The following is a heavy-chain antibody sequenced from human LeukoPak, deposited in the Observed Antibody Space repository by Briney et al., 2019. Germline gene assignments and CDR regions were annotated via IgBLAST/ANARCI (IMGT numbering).Heavy chain of an antibody. CDR3: AREVKTASGTWWFDA. V-gene: IGHV3-48*04. CDR1: GFTFRNYN. Sequence: PGGSLRLSCAASGFTFRNYNMNWVRQAPGKGLEWVSYISSTSSAIYYADSVRGRFTISRDNAKDSLYLQMHSLRAEDTAVYYCAREVKTASGTWWFDAWGQGTLVSVSS. D-gene: IGHD6-13*01. CDR2: ISSTSSAI. J-gene: IGHJ5*02.